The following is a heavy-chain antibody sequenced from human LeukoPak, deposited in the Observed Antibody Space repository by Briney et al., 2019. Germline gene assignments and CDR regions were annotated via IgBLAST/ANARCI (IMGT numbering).Heavy chain of an antibody. CDR1: GFTFSSYW. CDR3: ARGDGNAWYGAAFDI. D-gene: IGHD3-10*01. V-gene: IGHV4-39*01. CDR2: IYYSGST. Sequence: GSLRLSCAASGFTFSSYWMHWIRQPPGKGLEWIGSIYYSGSTYYNPSLKSRVTISVDTSKNQFSLKLSSVTAADTAVYYCARGDGNAWYGAAFDIWGQGTMVSVSS. J-gene: IGHJ3*02.